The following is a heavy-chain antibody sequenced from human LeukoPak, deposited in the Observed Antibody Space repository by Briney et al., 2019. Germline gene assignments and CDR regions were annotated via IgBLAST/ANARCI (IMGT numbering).Heavy chain of an antibody. D-gene: IGHD6-19*01. CDR3: ARDPYSGGYGAYYYYYMDV. V-gene: IGHV3-21*01. CDR1: GFTFSSYS. Sequence: GGSLRLSCAASGFTFSSYSMNWVRQAPGKGLEWVSSITTSSSYMFYADSVRGRFTISRDNAENSLYLQMNSLRDEDTAVYYCARDPYSGGYGAYYYYYMDVWGKGTTVTVSS. J-gene: IGHJ6*03. CDR2: ITTSSSYM.